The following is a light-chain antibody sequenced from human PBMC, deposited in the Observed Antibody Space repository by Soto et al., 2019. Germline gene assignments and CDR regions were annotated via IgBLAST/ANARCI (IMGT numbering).Light chain of an antibody. V-gene: IGLV1-47*02. CDR3: ATRDNSLSRWA. Sequence: QSVLTQPPSASGTPGQRVTISCSGSSSNIGTNYVYWYKQLPGTAPKLLIYCNDQRPSGVPDRLSGSKSGTSASLAISGLRSEDEADYYCATRDNSLSRWAFGGGTKVTVL. CDR1: SSNIGTNY. J-gene: IGLJ3*02. CDR2: CND.